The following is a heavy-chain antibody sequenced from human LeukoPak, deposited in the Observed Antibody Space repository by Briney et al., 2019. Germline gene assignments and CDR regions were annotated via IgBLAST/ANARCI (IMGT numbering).Heavy chain of an antibody. D-gene: IGHD3-10*01. CDR2: IYYSGST. CDR1: GGSINSGSYY. V-gene: IGHV4-61*10. J-gene: IGHJ4*02. Sequence: SETLSLTCTVSGGSINSGSYYYHWIRQPAGKGLEWIGYIYYSGSTNYNPSLRSRVTISVDTSKNQFSLKLSSVTAADTAVYYCARSHGSGSYYNLNDYWGQGTLVTVSS. CDR3: ARSHGSGSYYNLNDY.